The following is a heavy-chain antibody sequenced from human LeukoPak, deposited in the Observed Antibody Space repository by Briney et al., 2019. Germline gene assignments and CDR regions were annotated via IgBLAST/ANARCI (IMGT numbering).Heavy chain of an antibody. J-gene: IGHJ4*02. Sequence: GGSLRLSCAASGFTFSRYAMSWVRQAPGKGLEWVSAISGSVGSTYYAGSVKGRFTISRDNSRNTLYLQMNSLRAEDTAVYYCAVAAAAGDYWGQGTLVTVSS. CDR3: AVAAAAGDY. CDR2: ISGSVGST. CDR1: GFTFSRYA. D-gene: IGHD6-13*01. V-gene: IGHV3-23*01.